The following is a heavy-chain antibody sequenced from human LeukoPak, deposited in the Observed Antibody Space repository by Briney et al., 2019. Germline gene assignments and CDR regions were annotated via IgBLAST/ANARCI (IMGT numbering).Heavy chain of an antibody. CDR2: INHSGST. D-gene: IGHD4-17*01. Sequence: SETLSLTCAVYSGSFSGYYWSWIRQPPGKGLEWIGEINHSGSTKYNPSLKSRVTISVDTSKNQFSLKLSSVTAADTAVYYCARDPTTVTKGLDIWGQGTMVTVSS. CDR3: ARDPTTVTKGLDI. V-gene: IGHV4-34*01. J-gene: IGHJ3*02. CDR1: SGSFSGYY.